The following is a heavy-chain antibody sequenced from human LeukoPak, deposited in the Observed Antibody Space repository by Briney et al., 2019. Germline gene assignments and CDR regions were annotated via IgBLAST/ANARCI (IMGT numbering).Heavy chain of an antibody. J-gene: IGHJ4*02. CDR3: AREYYGSGNSSPSHSDY. CDR2: INHSGST. Sequence: SETLSLTCAVYGGSFSGYYWSWIRQPPGKGLEWIGEINHSGSTNYNPSLRSRVTISVDTSKNQFSLKLSSVTAADTAVYYCAREYYGSGNSSPSHSDYWGRGTLVTVSS. D-gene: IGHD3-10*01. V-gene: IGHV4-34*01. CDR1: GGSFSGYY.